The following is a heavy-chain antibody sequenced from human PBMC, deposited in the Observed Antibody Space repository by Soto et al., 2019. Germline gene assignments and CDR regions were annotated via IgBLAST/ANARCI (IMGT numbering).Heavy chain of an antibody. J-gene: IGHJ4*02. D-gene: IGHD3-3*01. CDR2: IKQDGTEK. CDR3: ARDKYYDFWIGYSNYHFAD. V-gene: IGHV3-7*03. Sequence: GGSLRRSCAASGFTFSNYWMSCVRQAPGKGLAWLADIKQDGTEKYYVDSVKGRFTISIDNAKNSLYLQMNSLRAEDTAVYYRARDKYYDFWIGYSNYHFADWAQGAIVTFSS. CDR1: GFTFSNYW.